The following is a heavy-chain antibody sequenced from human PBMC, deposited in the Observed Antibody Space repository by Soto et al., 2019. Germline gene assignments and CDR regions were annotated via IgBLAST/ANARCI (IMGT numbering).Heavy chain of an antibody. Sequence: SETLSLTCTVSGGSISSGGYYWSWIRQHPGKGLEWIGYIYYSGSTNYNPSLKSRVTISVDTSKNQFSLKLSSVTAADTAVYYCARPLILTVYYIHDVFDIGGQGTMVTVSS. CDR1: GGSISSGGYY. CDR3: ARPLILTVYYIHDVFDI. CDR2: IYYSGST. J-gene: IGHJ3*02. V-gene: IGHV4-61*08. D-gene: IGHD3-9*01.